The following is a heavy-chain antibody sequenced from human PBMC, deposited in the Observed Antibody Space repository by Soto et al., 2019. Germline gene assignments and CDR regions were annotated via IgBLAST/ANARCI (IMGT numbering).Heavy chain of an antibody. CDR3: ARSLWFGELARDYYGMDV. V-gene: IGHV4-31*03. J-gene: IGHJ6*02. Sequence: QVQLQESGPGLVKPSQTLSLTCTVSGGSISSGGYYWSWIRQHPGKGLEWIGYIYYSGSTYYNPSLQSRVTISVDSSKNQSALKLSSVTAADTAVYYCARSLWFGELARDYYGMDVWGQGTTVTVSS. CDR2: IYYSGST. CDR1: GGSISSGGYY. D-gene: IGHD3-10*01.